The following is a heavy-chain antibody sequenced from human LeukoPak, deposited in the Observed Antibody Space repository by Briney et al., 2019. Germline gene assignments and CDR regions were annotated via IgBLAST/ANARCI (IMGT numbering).Heavy chain of an antibody. CDR1: GGSITSGGYY. CDR3: ARSEQWLVPFTGYFDY. Sequence: SETLSLTCTVSGGSITSGGYYWSWFRQPPGKGLEWIGYIYYSGSTNYNPSLKSRVTISVDTSKNQFSLKLSSVTAADTAVYYCARSEQWLVPFTGYFDYWGQGTLVTVSS. D-gene: IGHD6-19*01. CDR2: IYYSGST. V-gene: IGHV4-61*08. J-gene: IGHJ4*02.